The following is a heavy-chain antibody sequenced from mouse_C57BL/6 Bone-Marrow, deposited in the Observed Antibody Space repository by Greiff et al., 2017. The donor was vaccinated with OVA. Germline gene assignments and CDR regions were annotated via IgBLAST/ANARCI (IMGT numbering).Heavy chain of an antibody. D-gene: IGHD2-3*01. Sequence: QVQLKQSGAELMKPGASVKLSCKATGYTFTGYWIEWVKQRPGHGLEWIGEISPGSGSTNYNEKFKGKATFTADTSSNTAYMQLSSLTTEDSASYYCARGGYYLWWYFDVWGTGTTVTVSS. V-gene: IGHV1-9*01. CDR3: ARGGYYLWWYFDV. CDR2: ISPGSGST. CDR1: GYTFTGYW. J-gene: IGHJ1*03.